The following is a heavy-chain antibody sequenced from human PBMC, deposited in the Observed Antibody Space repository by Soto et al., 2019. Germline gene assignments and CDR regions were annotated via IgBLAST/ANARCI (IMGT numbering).Heavy chain of an antibody. Sequence: SETLSLTCTVSGGSISSSSYYWGWIRQPPGKGLEWIGSIYYSGSTYYNPSLKSRVTISVDTSKNQSSLKLSSVTAADTAVYYCARHRAVITFGGVIVNNWFDPWGQGTLVTVSS. CDR1: GGSISSSSYY. V-gene: IGHV4-39*01. D-gene: IGHD3-16*02. CDR3: ARHRAVITFGGVIVNNWFDP. CDR2: IYYSGST. J-gene: IGHJ5*02.